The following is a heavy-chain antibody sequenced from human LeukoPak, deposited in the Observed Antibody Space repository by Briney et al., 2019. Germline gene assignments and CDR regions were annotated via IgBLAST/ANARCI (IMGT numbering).Heavy chain of an antibody. Sequence: GGSLRLSCAASGFTFSGYAMSWVRRAPGKGLEWVSAISGSGGSTYYADSVKGRFTISRDNSKNTLYLQMNSLRAEDTAVYYCAKPGSSSSWYDYWGQGTLVTVSS. CDR2: ISGSGGST. CDR1: GFTFSGYA. V-gene: IGHV3-23*01. J-gene: IGHJ4*02. D-gene: IGHD6-13*01. CDR3: AKPGSSSSWYDY.